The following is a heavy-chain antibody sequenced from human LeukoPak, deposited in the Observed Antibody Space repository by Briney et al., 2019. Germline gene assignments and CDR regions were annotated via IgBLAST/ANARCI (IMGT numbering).Heavy chain of an antibody. CDR2: INTDGSST. Sequence: GGSLRLSCAASGFTFSSYWMHWVRQAPGKGLVWVSRINTDGSSTSYADSVKGRFTISRDNAKNTLYLQMNSLRDEDTAVYYCVREGLECSGSSCQRAAFDYWGQGTLVTVSS. V-gene: IGHV3-74*01. D-gene: IGHD2-2*01. J-gene: IGHJ4*02. CDR1: GFTFSSYW. CDR3: VREGLECSGSSCQRAAFDY.